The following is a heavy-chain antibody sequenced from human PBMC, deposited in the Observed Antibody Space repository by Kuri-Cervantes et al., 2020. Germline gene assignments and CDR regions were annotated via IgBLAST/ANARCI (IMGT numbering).Heavy chain of an antibody. CDR2: IYASGST. CDR3: ARALSFDWFDP. J-gene: IGHJ5*02. Sequence: GSLRLSCTVSGGSISYYYWGWIRQPAGKGLEWIGRIYASGSTYYNPSLKSRVTISVDTSKNQFSLKLSSVTAADTAVYYCARALSFDWFDPWGQGTLVTVSS. CDR1: GGSISYYY. V-gene: IGHV4-4*07.